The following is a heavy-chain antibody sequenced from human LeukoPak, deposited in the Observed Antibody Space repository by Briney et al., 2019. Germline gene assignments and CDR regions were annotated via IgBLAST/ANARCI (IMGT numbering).Heavy chain of an antibody. CDR2: ISWNSGSI. CDR1: GFTFDDYA. CDR3: AKVESSSWTALDY. D-gene: IGHD6-13*01. V-gene: IGHV3-9*01. J-gene: IGHJ4*02. Sequence: GGSLRLSCAASGFTFDDYAMHWARQAPGKGLEWVSGISWNSGSIGYADSVKGRFTISRDNAKNSLYLQMNSLRAEDTALYYCAKVESSSWTALDYWGQGTLVTVSS.